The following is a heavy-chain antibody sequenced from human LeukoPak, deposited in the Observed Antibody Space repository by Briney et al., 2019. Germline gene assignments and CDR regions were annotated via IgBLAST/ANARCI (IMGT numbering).Heavy chain of an antibody. D-gene: IGHD2-2*01. CDR2: INPNDGDT. CDR3: ARANFLYCSSTTCLFDY. Sequence: GASVKVSCKASGYTFTDYYMHWVRQAPAQGFEWMGWINPNDGDTNYAQKLQGRVTMTRDTSISTAHMEVSRLRSDDTAVYYCARANFLYCSSTTCLFDYWGQGTLVTVSS. J-gene: IGHJ4*02. CDR1: GYTFTDYY. V-gene: IGHV1-2*02.